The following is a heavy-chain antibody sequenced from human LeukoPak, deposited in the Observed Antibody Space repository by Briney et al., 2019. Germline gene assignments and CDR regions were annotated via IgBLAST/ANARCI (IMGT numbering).Heavy chain of an antibody. V-gene: IGHV3-13*01. D-gene: IGHD6-13*01. CDR2: IGTAGDT. J-gene: IGHJ6*03. CDR3: ARAQRYSSSWYLGSTYYYYMDV. CDR1: GFTFSSYD. Sequence: GGSLRLSCAASGFTFSSYDMHWVRQATGKGLEWVSAIGTAGDTYYPGSVKGRFTISRENAKNSLYLQMNSLRAGDTAVYYCARAQRYSSSWYLGSTYYYYMDVWGKGTTVTVSS.